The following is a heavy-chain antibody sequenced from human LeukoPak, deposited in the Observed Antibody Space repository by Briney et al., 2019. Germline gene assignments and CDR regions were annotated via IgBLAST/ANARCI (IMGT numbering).Heavy chain of an antibody. D-gene: IGHD3-22*01. J-gene: IGHJ4*02. Sequence: GGSLRLSCAASGFTFSSYAMSWVRQAPGKGLEWVSAISGSGGSTYYADSVKGRFTTSRDNSKNTLYLQMNSLRAEDTAVYYCAKDHPSPYYYDSSGYLFDYWGQGTLVTVSS. V-gene: IGHV3-23*01. CDR1: GFTFSSYA. CDR2: ISGSGGST. CDR3: AKDHPSPYYYDSSGYLFDY.